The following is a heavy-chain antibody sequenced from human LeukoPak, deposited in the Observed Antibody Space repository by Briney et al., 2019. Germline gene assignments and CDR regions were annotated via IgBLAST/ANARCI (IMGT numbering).Heavy chain of an antibody. D-gene: IGHD3-22*01. J-gene: IGHJ4*02. CDR2: IIPILGIA. Sequence: SVKVSCKASGGTFSSYAISWVRQAPGQGLEWMGRIIPILGIANYAQKFQGRVTITADKSTSTAYMELSSLSCADTAVYYCARVGRSSGYAYWGQGTLVTVSS. V-gene: IGHV1-69*04. CDR1: GGTFSSYA. CDR3: ARVGRSSGYAY.